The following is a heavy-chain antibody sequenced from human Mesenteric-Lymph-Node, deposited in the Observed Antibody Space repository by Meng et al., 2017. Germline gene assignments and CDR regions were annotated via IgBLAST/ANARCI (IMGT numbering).Heavy chain of an antibody. CDR1: GGSISSYY. CDR2: IYYSGST. D-gene: IGHD2-15*01. V-gene: IGHV4-59*01. J-gene: IGHJ3*02. CDR3: ARDRYCSGGTCCLDAFDM. Sequence: SETLSLTCTVSGGSISSYYWSWIRQPPGKGLEWIGYIYYSGSTNYNPSLKSRVTISLDTSKNQFYLKLSSVTAADTAVYYCARDRYCSGGTCCLDAFDMWGQGTTVTVSS.